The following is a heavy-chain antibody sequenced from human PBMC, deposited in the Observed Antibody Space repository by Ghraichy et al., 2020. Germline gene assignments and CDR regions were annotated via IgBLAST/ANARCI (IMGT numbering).Heavy chain of an antibody. J-gene: IGHJ3*02. Sequence: GGSLRLSCAASGFTFSGYSMNWVHQAPGKGLEWVSSISSSSSYIYYVDSVKGRFTISRDNAKNSLYLQMNSLRDEDTAVYYCARGNGVNPQVAFDIWGQGTMVTVSS. CDR1: GFTFSGYS. CDR2: ISSSSSYI. D-gene: IGHD4-23*01. V-gene: IGHV3-21*01. CDR3: ARGNGVNPQVAFDI.